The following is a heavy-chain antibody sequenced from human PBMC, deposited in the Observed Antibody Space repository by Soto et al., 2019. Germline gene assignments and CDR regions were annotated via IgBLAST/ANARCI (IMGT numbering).Heavy chain of an antibody. Sequence: LSLTCSVSGGSISKFYWSWIRKTAGKGLEWMGRVYATGTTDYNPSLRSRVAMSVDISKKTFSLRLTSVTAADTGVYYCVRDGSKTLRDWFDPWGQGKLVTVSS. CDR1: GGSISKFY. CDR3: VRDGSKTLRDWFDP. D-gene: IGHD4-17*01. V-gene: IGHV4-4*07. CDR2: VYATGTT. J-gene: IGHJ5*02.